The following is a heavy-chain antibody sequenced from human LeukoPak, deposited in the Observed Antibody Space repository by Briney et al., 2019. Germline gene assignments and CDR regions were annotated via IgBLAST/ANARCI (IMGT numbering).Heavy chain of an antibody. J-gene: IGHJ4*02. CDR2: TSYDGSNE. CDR1: GFTFSSYA. V-gene: IGHV3-30-3*01. Sequence: PGKSLRLSCEASGFTFSSYAMHWVRQAPGQGLEWVAVTSYDGSNEYYADSVKGRFTISRDNSKNTLYLQVSSRRPEDTAVYYCARDRWIAVAGNFDSWGQGTLVTVSS. CDR3: ARDRWIAVAGNFDS. D-gene: IGHD6-19*01.